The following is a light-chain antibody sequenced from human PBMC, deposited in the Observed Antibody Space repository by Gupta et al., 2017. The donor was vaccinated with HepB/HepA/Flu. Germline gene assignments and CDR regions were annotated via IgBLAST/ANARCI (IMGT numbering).Light chain of an antibody. CDR3: RKYYKYFPCT. Sequence: IRLTQAPSSFSASTGDRVTITCRASQGISNHLVWYQQKPGKAPKLLIFYASTLHSWVPSRFSGSGSGTDYSLIINNRESEDFAGYYCRKYYKYFPCTFGQGTKVEIK. CDR1: QGISNH. J-gene: IGKJ2*02. V-gene: IGKV1-8*01. CDR2: YAS.